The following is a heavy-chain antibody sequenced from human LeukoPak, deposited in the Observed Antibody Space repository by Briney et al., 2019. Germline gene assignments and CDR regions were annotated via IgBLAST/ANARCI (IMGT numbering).Heavy chain of an antibody. Sequence: PGGPLRLSCAAAGFSFEDYAMHWVRQVPGKGLEWVSGISWNGGTIDYADSAKGRFTISRDNAKNFLYLQMNSLRAEDTASYYCTRTVLWFGNYYKGMDVWGQGTTVTVSS. CDR1: GFSFEDYA. CDR3: TRTVLWFGNYYKGMDV. V-gene: IGHV3-9*01. J-gene: IGHJ6*02. D-gene: IGHD3-10*01. CDR2: ISWNGGTI.